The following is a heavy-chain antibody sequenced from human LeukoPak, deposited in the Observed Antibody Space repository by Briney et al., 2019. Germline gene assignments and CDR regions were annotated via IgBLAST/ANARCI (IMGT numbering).Heavy chain of an antibody. D-gene: IGHD6-13*01. CDR1: GFTFSNYG. V-gene: IGHV3-33*08. CDR3: ARDKSWYFDY. CDR2: IWYDGSIQ. J-gene: IGHJ4*02. Sequence: GGSLRLSCVASGFTFSNYGMHWVRQAPGKGLEWVAVIWYDGSIQYYADSVQGRFTISRDSSENTLYLQMNGLRAEDAAVYYCARDKSWYFDYWGQGTLVTVSS.